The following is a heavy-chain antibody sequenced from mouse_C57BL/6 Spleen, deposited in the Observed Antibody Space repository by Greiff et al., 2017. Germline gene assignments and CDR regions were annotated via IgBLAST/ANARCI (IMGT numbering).Heavy chain of an antibody. CDR3: ARRRFITTVAGMYY. J-gene: IGHJ4*01. CDR1: GFTFSDYG. Sequence: EVKVVESGGGLVKPGGSLTLSCAASGFTFSDYGMHWVRQAPEKGLEWVAYISSGSSTIYYADTVTGRFTIYRDNAKNTLFLQMTSLRSEDTAMYYCARRRFITTVAGMYYWGQGTSVTVSS. D-gene: IGHD1-1*01. CDR2: ISSGSSTI. V-gene: IGHV5-17*01.